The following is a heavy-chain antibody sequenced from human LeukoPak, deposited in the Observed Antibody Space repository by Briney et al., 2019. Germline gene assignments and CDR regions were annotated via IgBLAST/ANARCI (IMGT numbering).Heavy chain of an antibody. CDR3: ARLSYGDLYFDY. D-gene: IGHD4-17*01. CDR1: GGSIWGYY. J-gene: IGHJ4*02. Sequence: SETLSLTCTVSGGSIWGYYCSLIRQPPGQRLAWIGYIYYSGSTNYNPSLKSRVTISADTSKTRFSLRLSSVTAADTAVYYCARLSYGDLYFDYWGQGTLVTVSS. CDR2: IYYSGST. V-gene: IGHV4-59*08.